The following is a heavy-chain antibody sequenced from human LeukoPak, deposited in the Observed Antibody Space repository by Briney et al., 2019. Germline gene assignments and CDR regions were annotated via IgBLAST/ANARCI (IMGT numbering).Heavy chain of an antibody. J-gene: IGHJ3*02. Sequence: SQTLSLTCAISGDSASSNSAAWNWIRQSPSRGLEWLGRTYYRSKWYNDYAVSVKSRITINPDTSKNQFSLQLNSVTPEDTAVYYCARDYGPYCSSTSCPLGDAFDIWGQGTMVTVSS. CDR2: TYYRSKWYN. CDR1: GDSASSNSAA. CDR3: ARDYGPYCSSTSCPLGDAFDI. D-gene: IGHD2-2*01. V-gene: IGHV6-1*01.